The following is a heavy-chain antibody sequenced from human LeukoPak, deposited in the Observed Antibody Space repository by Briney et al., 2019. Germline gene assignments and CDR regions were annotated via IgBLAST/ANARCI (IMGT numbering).Heavy chain of an antibody. D-gene: IGHD5-18*01. J-gene: IGHJ4*02. CDR2: ISAYNGNT. CDR1: GYTFNTYG. Sequence: ASVKVSCKASGYTFNTYGISWVRQAPGQGLEWMGWISAYNGNTNYAQKLQGRVTMTTDTSTSTAYMELRSLRSDDTAVYYCARDHIGYIASNPNFDYWGQGTLVTVSS. CDR3: ARDHIGYIASNPNFDY. V-gene: IGHV1-18*01.